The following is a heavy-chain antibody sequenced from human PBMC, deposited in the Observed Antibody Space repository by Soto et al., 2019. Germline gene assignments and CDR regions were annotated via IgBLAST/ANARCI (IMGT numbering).Heavy chain of an antibody. CDR2: IWYDGSNK. D-gene: IGHD2-2*01. V-gene: IGHV3-33*01. CDR3: ARDPARLPQYQPDY. J-gene: IGHJ4*02. Sequence: GGSLRLSCAASGFTFSSYGMHWVRQAPGKGLEWVAVIWYDGSNKYYADSVKGRFTISRDNSKNTLYLQMNSLRAEDTAVYYCARDPARLPQYQPDYWGQGTLVTVSS. CDR1: GFTFSSYG.